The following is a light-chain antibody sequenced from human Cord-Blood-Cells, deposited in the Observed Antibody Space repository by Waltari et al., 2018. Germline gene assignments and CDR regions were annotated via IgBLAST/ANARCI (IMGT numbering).Light chain of an antibody. Sequence: IQLTQSPSSLSASVGDRVTITCRASQGISSYLAWYQQKPGKAPKLLIYAASTLQSGGPSRCSGSGSGTDFTLPISSRQPADFATYYCQQLNSYPLTFGGGTKVEIK. V-gene: IGKV1-9*01. CDR3: QQLNSYPLT. J-gene: IGKJ4*01. CDR1: QGISSY. CDR2: AAS.